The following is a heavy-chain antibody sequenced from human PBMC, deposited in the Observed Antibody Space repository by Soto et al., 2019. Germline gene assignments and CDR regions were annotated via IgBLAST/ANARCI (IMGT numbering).Heavy chain of an antibody. CDR3: AASVTTAGAYDV. CDR2: INTDGSST. Sequence: GGSLRLSCAASGFTFSSYWMHWVRQVPGKGLVWVSRINTDGSSTTYADSVKGRFTISRDNAKNTLYLQMNSLRAEDTAVYYCAASVTTAGAYDVWGLGTKVTVSS. J-gene: IGHJ3*01. CDR1: GFTFSSYW. D-gene: IGHD4-17*01. V-gene: IGHV3-74*03.